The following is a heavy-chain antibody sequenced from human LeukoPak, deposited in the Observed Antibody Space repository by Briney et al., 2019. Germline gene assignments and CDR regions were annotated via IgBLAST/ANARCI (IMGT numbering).Heavy chain of an antibody. CDR2: IKQDGSDT. J-gene: IGHJ4*02. V-gene: IGHV3-7*01. CDR3: ARMFTTSSRPPLLY. Sequence: PGGSLRISCAASGFTFSRHAMSWVRQAPGKGLEWVGKIKQDGSDTMYVDSVKGRFTISRDNAKKSLYLQLSGLRAEDTAVYYCARMFTTSSRPPLLYWGQGALVTVSS. CDR1: GFTFSRHA. D-gene: IGHD6-6*01.